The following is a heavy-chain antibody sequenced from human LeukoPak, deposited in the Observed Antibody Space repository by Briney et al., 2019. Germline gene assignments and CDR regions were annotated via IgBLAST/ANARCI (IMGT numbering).Heavy chain of an antibody. J-gene: IGHJ4*02. V-gene: IGHV3-53*01. CDR2: IYIDENDGKT. D-gene: IGHD2-8*02. CDR3: ARAPPGSSGGYFDY. Sequence: PGGSLGLSFAASGFNVSSNYMSWVRQAPGKGLEWVSVIYIDENDGKTYYAASVKGRFTISRDNSKNTLYLQMDSLRAEDTAVYYCARAPPGSSGGYFDYWGQGALVTVSS. CDR1: GFNVSSNY.